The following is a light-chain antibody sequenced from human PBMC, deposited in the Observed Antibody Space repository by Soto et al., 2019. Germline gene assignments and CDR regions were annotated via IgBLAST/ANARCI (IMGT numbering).Light chain of an antibody. CDR1: QSVDSN. CDR2: GAS. V-gene: IGKV3D-15*01. J-gene: IGKJ4*01. CDR3: QQYDSWPLT. Sequence: EIVMTQSPGTLSVSTGEGATLSCRASQSVDSNVAWYQQKPGQAPRLLIYGASTRPTGIPDRFSGSGSGTEFTLTISSLQSEDFAVYYCQQYDSWPLTFGGGTKVEIK.